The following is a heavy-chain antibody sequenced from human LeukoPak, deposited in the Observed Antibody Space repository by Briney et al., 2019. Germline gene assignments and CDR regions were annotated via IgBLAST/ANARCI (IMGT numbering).Heavy chain of an antibody. J-gene: IGHJ4*02. Sequence: GASVKVSCKASGYTFTSNGISWVRQAPGQGLEWVSYIDTSGNTIYYADSAKGRFTISRDNAKNSLYLQMNSLRAEDTAVYYCARHYSGSGSYYAYFDFWGQGTLVTVSS. D-gene: IGHD3-10*01. CDR3: ARHYSGSGSYYAYFDF. V-gene: IGHV3-48*04. CDR1: GYTFTSNG. CDR2: IDTSGNTI.